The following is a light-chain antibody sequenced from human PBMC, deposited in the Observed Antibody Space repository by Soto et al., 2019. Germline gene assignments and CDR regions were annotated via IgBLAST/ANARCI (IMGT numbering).Light chain of an antibody. CDR1: QSISSW. Sequence: DIQMTQSPSTLPASVGDRVTITCRASQSISSWLAWYQQKPGKAPKLLIYKASSLESGVPSRFSGSGSGTEFTLTISSLQPDDFATYYCQQYPYTFGQGTKLEIK. CDR2: KAS. CDR3: QQYPYT. J-gene: IGKJ2*01. V-gene: IGKV1-5*03.